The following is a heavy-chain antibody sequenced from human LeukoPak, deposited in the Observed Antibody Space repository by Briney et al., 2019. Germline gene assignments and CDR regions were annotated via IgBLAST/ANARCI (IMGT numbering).Heavy chain of an antibody. Sequence: GGSLRLSCAASGFTFSSYAMHWVRQAPGKGLEWVAVISYDGSNKYYADSVKGRFTISRDNSKNTLYLQMDSLRAGDTAVYYCARDLGSSLDYWGQGTLVTVSS. CDR1: GFTFSSYA. CDR2: ISYDGSNK. CDR3: ARDLGSSLDY. J-gene: IGHJ4*02. V-gene: IGHV3-30-3*01. D-gene: IGHD6-6*01.